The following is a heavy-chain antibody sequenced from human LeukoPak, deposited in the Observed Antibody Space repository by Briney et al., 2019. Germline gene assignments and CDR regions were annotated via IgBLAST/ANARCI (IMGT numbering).Heavy chain of an antibody. Sequence: SETLSLTCTVSGGSISSYYWSWIRQPPGKGLEWIGYIYYSGSTNYNPSLKSRVTISVDTSKNQFSLKLSSVTAADTAVYYCARGISSGWYDSWFDPWGQGTLVTVSS. J-gene: IGHJ5*02. V-gene: IGHV4-59*12. CDR2: IYYSGST. CDR1: GGSISSYY. D-gene: IGHD6-19*01. CDR3: ARGISSGWYDSWFDP.